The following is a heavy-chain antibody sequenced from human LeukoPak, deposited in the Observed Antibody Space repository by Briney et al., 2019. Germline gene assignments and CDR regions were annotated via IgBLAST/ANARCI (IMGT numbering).Heavy chain of an antibody. CDR2: INPNSGGT. CDR3: AKDLSDAEGFDY. Sequence: ASVKVSCKASGYTFTGYYMHWVRQAPGQGLEWMGWINPNSGGTNYAQKFQGRVTMTRDTSISTAYMELSRLRSDDTAVYYCAKDLSDAEGFDYWGQGTLVTVSS. V-gene: IGHV1-2*02. CDR1: GYTFTGYY. D-gene: IGHD2-15*01. J-gene: IGHJ4*02.